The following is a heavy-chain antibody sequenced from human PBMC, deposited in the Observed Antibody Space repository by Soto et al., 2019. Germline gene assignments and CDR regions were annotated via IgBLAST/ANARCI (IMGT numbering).Heavy chain of an antibody. CDR3: AHRDGDRNFDS. V-gene: IGHV2-5*01. CDR2: IYWNDDK. J-gene: IGHJ4*02. Sequence: QITLKESGPTLVKPTQTLTLTCTFSGFSLSTSGVGVGWIRQPPGKALEWLALIYWNDDKRYCPSLKSRLTITKDTATSLWVRTMTNMEPVDTATYYCAHRDGDRNFDSWAQGTLLTVAS. CDR1: GFSLSTSGVG. D-gene: IGHD4-17*01.